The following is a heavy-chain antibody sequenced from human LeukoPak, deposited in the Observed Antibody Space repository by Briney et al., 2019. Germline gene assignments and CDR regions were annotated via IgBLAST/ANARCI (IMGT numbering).Heavy chain of an antibody. CDR3: AKDAQRGFDYSNSLQN. D-gene: IGHD4-11*01. Sequence: GGSLRLACAASGFTFSHYVMHWVRQTPGAGLEWVAVIWSDGSDKYYAKSVKGRFTISRDNSKNSLFLQMNSLRAEDTAVYYCAKDAQRGFDYSNSLQNWGQGILVTVSS. CDR2: IWSDGSDK. J-gene: IGHJ1*01. V-gene: IGHV3-33*06. CDR1: GFTFSHYV.